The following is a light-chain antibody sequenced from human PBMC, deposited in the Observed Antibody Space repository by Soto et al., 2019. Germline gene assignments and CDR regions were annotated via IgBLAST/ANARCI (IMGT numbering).Light chain of an antibody. Sequence: VVTQPPSVSGAPGQRVTISCTGSSSNIGAGYVIHWYQQLPGTAPKLLIYGDSNRPSGVPDRFSGSKSGTSASLAITGLQAEDEADYYCQSYDSSLSGVVFGGGTKLTVL. CDR3: QSYDSSLSGVV. CDR2: GDS. CDR1: SSNIGAGYV. J-gene: IGLJ2*01. V-gene: IGLV1-40*01.